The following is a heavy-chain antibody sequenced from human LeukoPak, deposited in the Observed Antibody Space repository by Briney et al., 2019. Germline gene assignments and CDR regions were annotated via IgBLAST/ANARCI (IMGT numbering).Heavy chain of an antibody. CDR3: AKGGSTAWTAVDY. J-gene: IGHJ4*02. CDR1: EFTFSAYA. CDR2: ISDSAGAT. Sequence: QPGGSLRLSCAASEFTFSAYAMSWVRQAPGKGLEWVSSISDSAGATYYADSVRGRFTISRDNSGSTLYLQMNSLRADDTAVYYCAKGGSTAWTAVDYWGQGTLVTVSS. D-gene: IGHD2-2*01. V-gene: IGHV3-23*01.